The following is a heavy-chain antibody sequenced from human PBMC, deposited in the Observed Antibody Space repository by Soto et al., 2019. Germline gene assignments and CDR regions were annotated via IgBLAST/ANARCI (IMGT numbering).Heavy chain of an antibody. CDR3: GKHLWFGESVFDP. CDR1: GFTFSSYG. CDR2: IRGSAGNA. D-gene: IGHD3-10*01. J-gene: IGHJ5*02. V-gene: IGHV3-23*01. Sequence: EVQLLESGGGLVQPGGSLRLSYAGTGFTFSSYGMSWVRQAPGKGLEWVSTIRGSAGNANYADSVKGRFTISRDDSTNTVHLQMNSLRPDDTAVYYFGKHLWFGESVFDPWGQGTLVVGSS.